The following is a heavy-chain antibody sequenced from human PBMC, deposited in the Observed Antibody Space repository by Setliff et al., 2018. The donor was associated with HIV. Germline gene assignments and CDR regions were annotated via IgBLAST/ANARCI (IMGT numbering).Heavy chain of an antibody. Sequence: AASVKVSCKASGYSFTDYYIHWVRQAPGQGLEWMGWINPKSDGTNYAQKFQGWITMTRDTSISTAYMELSRLRSDDTAVYYCARGMDYYDTSGYYQYYFDYWGQGVLVTVSS. V-gene: IGHV1-2*04. D-gene: IGHD3-22*01. CDR3: ARGMDYYDTSGYYQYYFDY. CDR2: INPKSDGT. CDR1: GYSFTDYY. J-gene: IGHJ4*02.